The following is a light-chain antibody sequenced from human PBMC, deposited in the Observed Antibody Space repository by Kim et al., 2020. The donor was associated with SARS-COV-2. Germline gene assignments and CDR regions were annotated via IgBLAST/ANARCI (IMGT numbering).Light chain of an antibody. CDR3: QHYGNSPYT. CDR1: QSVSSTY. J-gene: IGKJ2*01. V-gene: IGKV3-20*01. Sequence: LSPGERATPSCRASQSVSSTYLVWYQQKPGQAPRLLIYGASSRATGIPDRFSGSGSGTDFTLTISRLEPEDFAVYYCQHYGNSPYTFGQGTKLEI. CDR2: GAS.